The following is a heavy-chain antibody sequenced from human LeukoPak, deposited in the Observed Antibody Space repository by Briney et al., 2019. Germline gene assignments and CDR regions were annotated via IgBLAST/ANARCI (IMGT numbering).Heavy chain of an antibody. CDR2: ISYDGSNK. CDR3: ARLCDGYYFDY. Sequence: GGSLRLSCAASGFTFSSYAMHWVRQAPGKGLEWVAVISYDGSNKYYADSVKGRFTISRDNSKNTLYLQMNSLRAEDTAVYYCARLCDGYYFDYWGQGTLVTVSS. J-gene: IGHJ4*02. CDR1: GFTFSSYA. V-gene: IGHV3-30-3*01.